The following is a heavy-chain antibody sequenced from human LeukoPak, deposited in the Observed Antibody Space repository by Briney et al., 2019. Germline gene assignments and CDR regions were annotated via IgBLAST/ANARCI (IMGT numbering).Heavy chain of an antibody. J-gene: IGHJ4*02. V-gene: IGHV3-23*01. D-gene: IGHD2-21*02. CDR2: ISGSGGST. CDR1: GFTFSSYG. CDR3: ARGYCGGDCYSSTGHYFDY. Sequence: PGGSLRLSCAASGFTFSSYGMSWVRQAPGKGLEWVSAISGSGGSTYYADSVKGRFTISRDNSKNTLYLQMNSLRAEDTAVYYCARGYCGGDCYSSTGHYFDYWGQGTLVAVSS.